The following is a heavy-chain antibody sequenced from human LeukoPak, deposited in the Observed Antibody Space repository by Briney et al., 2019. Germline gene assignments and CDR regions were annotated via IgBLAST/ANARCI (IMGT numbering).Heavy chain of an antibody. D-gene: IGHD2-15*01. J-gene: IGHJ4*02. CDR3: ARDRFRYCSGAYCSHFEF. V-gene: IGHV3-9*03. CDR1: AFIFDDYA. Sequence: SGGSLRLSCAASAFIFDDYAMHWVRQAPGKGLEWVSGINWNSGTIGYADSVKGRFTISRDNAKNSLYLQMNSLRADDMAFYYCARDRFRYCSGAYCSHFEFWGQGTLVSVSS. CDR2: INWNSGTI.